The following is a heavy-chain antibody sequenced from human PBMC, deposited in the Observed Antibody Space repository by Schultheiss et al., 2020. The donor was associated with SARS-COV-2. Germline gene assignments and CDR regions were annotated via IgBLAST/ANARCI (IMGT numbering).Heavy chain of an antibody. V-gene: IGHV4-34*01. CDR2: IDQSGRT. Sequence: SETLSLTCGVSGGSFSRHSWTWIRQPPGKGLQWVGEIDQSGRTSYFPSLKNRVTISADTSKMQVYLNLTSVTAADTAVYYCARIRLAGAGTPYYYYYGMDVWGQGTTVTVSS. D-gene: IGHD6-19*01. CDR1: GGSFSRHS. J-gene: IGHJ6*02. CDR3: ARIRLAGAGTPYYYYYGMDV.